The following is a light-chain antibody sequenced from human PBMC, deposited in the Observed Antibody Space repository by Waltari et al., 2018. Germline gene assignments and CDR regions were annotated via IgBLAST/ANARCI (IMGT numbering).Light chain of an antibody. V-gene: IGKV4-1*01. CDR2: WSS. CDR1: QSVLYRSNNKHS. CDR3: QQYYSLPT. Sequence: IVMTQSPASLAVSPGERATTTSNSSQSVLYRSNNKHSVAWYQQKPGQSPKLLIYWSSTRESGVPDRFSGGGSGTDFTLTISSLQADDVAIYYCQQYYSLPTFGGGTKVEI. J-gene: IGKJ4*01.